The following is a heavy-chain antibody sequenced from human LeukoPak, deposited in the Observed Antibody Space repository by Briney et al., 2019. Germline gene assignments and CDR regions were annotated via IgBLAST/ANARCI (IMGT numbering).Heavy chain of an antibody. CDR3: AREEMGGTARSGALY. CDR2: ISANSSYI. Sequence: GGSLRLSCAASGFTLITYSINWVRQAPGKGLEWVSSISANSSYIYYADSVKGRFTISRDNARNSLYLQMNNLRAKDTAVYYCAREEMGGTARSGALYWGQGTLVTVSS. V-gene: IGHV3-21*01. CDR1: GFTLITYS. D-gene: IGHD3-10*01. J-gene: IGHJ4*02.